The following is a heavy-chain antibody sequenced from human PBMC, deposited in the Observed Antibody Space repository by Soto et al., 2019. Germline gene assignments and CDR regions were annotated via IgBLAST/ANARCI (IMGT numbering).Heavy chain of an antibody. D-gene: IGHD1-26*01. CDR3: AKEYSDSSRCFLPDY. J-gene: IGHJ4*02. Sequence: GASVKVSSNASGYALTTFGMRWVRQAPGQGLEWMGWTDPKNGNTKDAQKFQGRVTMTTDTSTSTAYMELRSLRSDDTAVYYCAKEYSDSSRCFLPDYWGQGALVTVSS. CDR1: GYALTTFG. V-gene: IGHV1-18*01. CDR2: TDPKNGNT.